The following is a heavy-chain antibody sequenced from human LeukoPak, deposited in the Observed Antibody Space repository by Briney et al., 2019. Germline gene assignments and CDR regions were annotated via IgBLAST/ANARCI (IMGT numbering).Heavy chain of an antibody. CDR1: GFTFSSYG. J-gene: IGHJ4*02. D-gene: IGHD1-1*01. Sequence: GRSLRLSCEASGFTFSSYGMHWVRQAPDKGLQWVALILNDGSNQYYADSVKGRFTISRDNSRNTLYLQMNSLRAEDTAVYYCVRNGPATDNEFDYWGQGTRVTVSS. CDR3: VRNGPATDNEFDY. V-gene: IGHV3-33*01. CDR2: ILNDGSNQ.